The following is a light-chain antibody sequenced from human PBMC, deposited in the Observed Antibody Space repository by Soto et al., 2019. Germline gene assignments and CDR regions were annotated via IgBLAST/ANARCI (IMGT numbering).Light chain of an antibody. CDR2: DVS. CDR3: QQYRSYSLT. V-gene: IGKV1-5*01. CDR1: QSVDNW. Sequence: DIQMTQSPSTRSASVGDRVTITCRASQSVDNWLAWYQQKPGRAPNLLIYDVSSLESGVPSRFSGSGSGTEFTLTLSNLQPDDFATYYCQQYRSYSLTFGQGTKVEI. J-gene: IGKJ1*01.